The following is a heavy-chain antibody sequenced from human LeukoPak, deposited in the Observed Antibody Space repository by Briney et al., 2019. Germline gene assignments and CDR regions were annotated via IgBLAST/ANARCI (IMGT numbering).Heavy chain of an antibody. CDR3: YGGGY. D-gene: IGHD4-23*01. J-gene: IGHJ4*02. Sequence: GGSLRLSCAASGFTFSSYAMHWVRQAPGKGLGYVSAISSNGGSTYYANSVKGRFTISRDNSKNTLYLQMGSLRAEDMAVYYCYGGGYWGQGTLSPSPQ. CDR2: ISSNGGST. V-gene: IGHV3-64*01. CDR1: GFTFSSYA.